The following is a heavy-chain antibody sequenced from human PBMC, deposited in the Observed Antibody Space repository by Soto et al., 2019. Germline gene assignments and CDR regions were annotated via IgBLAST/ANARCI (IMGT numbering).Heavy chain of an antibody. CDR1: GFSLSNARMG. V-gene: IGHV2-26*01. J-gene: IGHJ4*02. CDR3: ARIYGGYDYIWRIDY. Sequence: QVTLKESGPVLVKPTETLTLTCTVSGFSLSNARMGVSWIRQPPGKALEWLAHIFSNDEKSYSTSLKSRLTISKDTSKSQVVLTMTNMDPVDTATYYCARIYGGYDYIWRIDYWGQGTLVTVSS. D-gene: IGHD3-16*01. CDR2: IFSNDEK.